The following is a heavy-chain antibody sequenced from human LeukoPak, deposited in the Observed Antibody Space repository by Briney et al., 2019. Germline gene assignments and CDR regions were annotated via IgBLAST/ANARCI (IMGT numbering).Heavy chain of an antibody. V-gene: IGHV3-53*01. Sequence: AGSLRLSCAASGFTVSSNYMSWVRQAPGKGLEWVSVIYSGGSTYYADSVKGRFTIFRDNSKNTVYLQMNSLRAEDTAVYYCARDLNYDSAYWGQGTLVTVSS. CDR1: GFTVSSNY. D-gene: IGHD3-22*01. CDR3: ARDLNYDSAY. CDR2: IYSGGST. J-gene: IGHJ4*02.